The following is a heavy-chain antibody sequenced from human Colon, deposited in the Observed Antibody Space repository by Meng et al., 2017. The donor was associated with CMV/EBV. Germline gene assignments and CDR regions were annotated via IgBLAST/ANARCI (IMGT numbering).Heavy chain of an antibody. Sequence: TFTTNHINWVRQATGQGLEWMGWVNPNSGLTGYAQKFQGRVTMTRNTSISTAYMELSSLRSDDTAVYYCARRFCSGGTTCSSEAFDIWGQGTMVTVSS. CDR3: ARRFCSGGTTCSSEAFDI. J-gene: IGHJ3*02. V-gene: IGHV1-8*01. CDR2: VNPNSGLT. CDR1: TFTTNH. D-gene: IGHD2-15*01.